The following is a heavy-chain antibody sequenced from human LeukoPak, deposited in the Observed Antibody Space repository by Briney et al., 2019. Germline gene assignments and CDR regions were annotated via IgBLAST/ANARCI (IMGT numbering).Heavy chain of an antibody. J-gene: IGHJ4*02. Sequence: KVSCKASGYSFANYGFNWLRQAPGQGLEWMGRIDPSDSYTNYSPSFQGHVTISADKSISTAYLQWSSLKASDTAMYYCARRRTGAWFDYWGQGTLVTVSS. CDR2: IDPSDSYT. CDR1: GYSFANYG. V-gene: IGHV5-10-1*01. CDR3: ARRRTGAWFDY.